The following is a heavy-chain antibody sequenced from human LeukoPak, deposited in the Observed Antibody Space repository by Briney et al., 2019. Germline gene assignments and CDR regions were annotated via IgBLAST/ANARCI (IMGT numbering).Heavy chain of an antibody. CDR2: IYYSGST. J-gene: IGHJ4*02. D-gene: IGHD6-13*01. CDR1: GGSISSYY. CDR3: ARDIAAAGISTFDY. Sequence: SETLSLTCTVSGGSISSYYWGWIRQPPGKGLEWIGSIYYSGSTYYNPSLKSRVTISVDTSKNQFSLKLSSVTAADTAVYYCARDIAAAGISTFDYWGQGTLVTVSS. V-gene: IGHV4-39*07.